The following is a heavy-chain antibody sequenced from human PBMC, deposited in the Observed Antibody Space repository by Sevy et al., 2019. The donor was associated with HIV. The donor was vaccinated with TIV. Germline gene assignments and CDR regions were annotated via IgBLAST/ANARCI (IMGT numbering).Heavy chain of an antibody. J-gene: IGHJ6*02. CDR1: GFTFSNYW. D-gene: IGHD1-26*01. CDR3: ARDCNSATCLWGLDV. CDR2: IKRDGSEK. V-gene: IGHV3-7*03. Sequence: GGSLRLSCVASGFTFSNYWMSWVRQAPGKGLEWVANIKRDGSEKYYVASVKGRFTISRDNDKPSLYLQMNSLRDEDTAVYYCARDCNSATCLWGLDVWGPGTTVTVSS.